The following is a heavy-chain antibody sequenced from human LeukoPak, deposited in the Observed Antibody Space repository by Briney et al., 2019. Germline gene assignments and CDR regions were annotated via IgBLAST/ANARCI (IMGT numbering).Heavy chain of an antibody. D-gene: IGHD6-13*01. Sequence: PGGSLRLSCAAFGFTFSSYAMHWVRQAPGKGLEWVSVISFDGSDKYYADSVKGRFTISRDNSKNTLYLQMNSLRAEDTAVYYCAKDKGVRAAAGTNYFDYWGQGTLVTVSS. J-gene: IGHJ4*02. CDR2: ISFDGSDK. CDR1: GFTFSSYA. V-gene: IGHV3-30-3*01. CDR3: AKDKGVRAAAGTNYFDY.